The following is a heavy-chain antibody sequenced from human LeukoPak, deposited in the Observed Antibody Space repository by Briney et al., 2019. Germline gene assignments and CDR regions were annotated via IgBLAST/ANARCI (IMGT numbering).Heavy chain of an antibody. CDR1: GGSFSGYY. J-gene: IGHJ4*02. CDR3: ARFIYGDYGAFDY. Sequence: PSETLSLTCAVYGGSFSGYYWSWIRQPPGKGLEWIGEINHSGSTNYNPSLKSRVTISVDTSKNQFSLKLSSVTAADTAVYYCARFIYGDYGAFDYWGQGTLVTVSS. V-gene: IGHV4-34*01. D-gene: IGHD4-17*01. CDR2: INHSGST.